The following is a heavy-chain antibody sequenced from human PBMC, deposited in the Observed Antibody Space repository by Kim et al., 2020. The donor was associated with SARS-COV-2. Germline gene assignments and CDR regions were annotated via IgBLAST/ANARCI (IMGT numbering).Heavy chain of an antibody. J-gene: IGHJ6*02. CDR2: ISSSSSYI. Sequence: GGSLRLSCAASGFTFSSYSMNWVRQAPGKGLEWVSSISSSSSYIYYADSVKGRFTISRDNAKNSLYLQMNSLRAEDTAVYYCARDQARGTYYYDSSGKSRGGEYYYYGMDVWGQGTTVTVS. D-gene: IGHD3-22*01. CDR3: ARDQARGTYYYDSSGKSRGGEYYYYGMDV. V-gene: IGHV3-21*01. CDR1: GFTFSSYS.